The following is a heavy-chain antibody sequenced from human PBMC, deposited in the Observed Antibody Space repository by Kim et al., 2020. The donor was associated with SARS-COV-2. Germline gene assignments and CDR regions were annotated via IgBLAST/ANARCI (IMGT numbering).Heavy chain of an antibody. CDR3: ARNLQYSISTLPNWFDP. D-gene: IGHD4-4*01. J-gene: IGHJ5*02. CDR1: GGSISSSNW. CDR2: IYHSGST. Sequence: SETLSLTCAVSGGSISSSNWWSWVRQPPGKGLEWIGEIYHSGSTNYNPSLKSRVTISVDKSKNQFSLKLSSVTAADTAVYYCARNLQYSISTLPNWFDPWGQGTLVTVSS. V-gene: IGHV4-4*02.